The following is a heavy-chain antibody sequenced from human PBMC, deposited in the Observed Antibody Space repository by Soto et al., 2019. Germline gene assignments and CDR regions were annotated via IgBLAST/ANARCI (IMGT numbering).Heavy chain of an antibody. Sequence: SETLSLTCAVSGDSIGSSNWWSWVRQSPRKGLEWLGEIYHNGSTNYNPSLKSRVAISVDKSKNQFSLKLTSVTAADTAVYYCARARGAIFGVVIRNWFDPWGQGTLVTVSS. CDR3: ARARGAIFGVVIRNWFDP. J-gene: IGHJ5*02. V-gene: IGHV4-4*02. CDR2: IYHNGST. CDR1: GDSIGSSNW. D-gene: IGHD3-3*01.